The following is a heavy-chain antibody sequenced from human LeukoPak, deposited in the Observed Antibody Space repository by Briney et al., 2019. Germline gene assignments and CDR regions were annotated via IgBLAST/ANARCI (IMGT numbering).Heavy chain of an antibody. CDR3: ARATAVAVYGPEYFDY. CDR2: ISGSGGST. CDR1: GFTFSSHG. Sequence: PGGTLRLSCAASGFTFSSHGMSWVRQAPGKGLEWVSAISGSGGSTYYADSVKGRFTISRDNAKNSLYLQMNSLRAEDTAVYYCARATAVAVYGPEYFDYWGQGTLVTVSS. J-gene: IGHJ4*02. V-gene: IGHV3-23*01. D-gene: IGHD3-10*01.